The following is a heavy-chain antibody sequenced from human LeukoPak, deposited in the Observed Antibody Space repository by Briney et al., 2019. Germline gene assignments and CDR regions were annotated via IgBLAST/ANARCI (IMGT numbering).Heavy chain of an antibody. CDR2: IYSGGST. J-gene: IGHJ6*02. CDR1: GFTVSSNY. V-gene: IGHV3-66*01. Sequence: PGGSLRLSCAASGFTVSSNYMSWVRQAPGKGLEWVSVIYSGGSTYYADSVKGRFTISRDNSKNTLYLQMNSLRAEDTAVYYCARDAYDYYGMDVWGQGTTVTVSS. CDR3: ARDAYDYYGMDV.